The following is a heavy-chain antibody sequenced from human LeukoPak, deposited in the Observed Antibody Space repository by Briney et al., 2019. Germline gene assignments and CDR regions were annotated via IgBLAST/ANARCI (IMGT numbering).Heavy chain of an antibody. CDR2: TKHDGST. CDR3: ARSIRYFDWLLSSVGDNWFDP. Sequence: SETLSLTCAVYGGSVNGYYWSWIRQPPGKALEWIGETKHDGSTKYNSSLKSRVTISIDTSKNQFSLKLSSVTAADTAVYYCARSIRYFDWLLSSVGDNWFDPWGQGTLVTVSS. CDR1: GGSVNGYY. V-gene: IGHV4-34*01. J-gene: IGHJ5*02. D-gene: IGHD3-9*01.